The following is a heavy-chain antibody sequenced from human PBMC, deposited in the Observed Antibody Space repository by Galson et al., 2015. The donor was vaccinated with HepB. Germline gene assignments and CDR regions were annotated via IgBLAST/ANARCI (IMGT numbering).Heavy chain of an antibody. V-gene: IGHV2-5*01. Sequence: PALVKPTQTLTLTCTFSGFSLTTSGVGVGWIRQPPGKALEWLALIYWNDYKRYSPSLQSRLTVTKYTSENQVVLTMTNMGPVDTATYYCAHSSERVEIVGTTVFFDYWGQGALVTVSS. CDR1: GFSLTTSGVG. D-gene: IGHD5-12*01. CDR3: AHSSERVEIVGTTVFFDY. J-gene: IGHJ4*02. CDR2: IYWNDYK.